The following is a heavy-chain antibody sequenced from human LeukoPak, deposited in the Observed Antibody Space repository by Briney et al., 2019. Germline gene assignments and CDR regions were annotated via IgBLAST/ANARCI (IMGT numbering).Heavy chain of an antibody. D-gene: IGHD3-16*01. CDR3: ERAVPYYDYVWGSHTYFDY. V-gene: IGHV1-18*01. CDR2: ISAYNGNT. J-gene: IGHJ4*02. CDR1: GYTFTSYG. Sequence: ASVKVSCKASGYTFTSYGISWVRQAPGQGLEWMGWISAYNGNTNYAQKLQGRVTMTTDTSTSTAYMELRSLRSDDTAVYYCERAVPYYDYVWGSHTYFDYWGQGTLVTVSS.